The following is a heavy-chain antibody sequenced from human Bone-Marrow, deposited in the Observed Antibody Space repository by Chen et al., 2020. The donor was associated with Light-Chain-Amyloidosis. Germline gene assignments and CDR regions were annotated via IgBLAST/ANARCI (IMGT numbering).Heavy chain of an antibody. D-gene: IGHD3-3*01. Sequence: QVQLVQSGAEVKKPGSSVKVSCRTSGDTFSTYPISWVRQAPGQGLEWMGGIIPIFGTTKYAQTLQGRLSITADESTRTAYMELSSLRSEDTAVYYCARDLWSGYYTYSHYHVMDVWGQGTTVTVFS. CDR3: ARDLWSGYYTYSHYHVMDV. CDR2: IIPIFGTT. V-gene: IGHV1-69*01. CDR1: GDTFSTYP. J-gene: IGHJ6*02.